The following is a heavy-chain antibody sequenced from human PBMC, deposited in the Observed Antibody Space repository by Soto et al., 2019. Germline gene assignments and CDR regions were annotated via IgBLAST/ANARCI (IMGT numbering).Heavy chain of an antibody. V-gene: IGHV4-31*03. CDR1: GGSISSGGYY. CDR3: ARDWGGSASAGVFDY. D-gene: IGHD6-13*01. J-gene: IGHJ4*02. CDR2: IYYSGST. Sequence: SETLSLTCTVSGGSISSGGYYWSWIRQHPGKGLEWIGYIYYSGSTYYNPSLKSRVTISVDTSKNQFSLKLSSVTAADTAVYYCARDWGGSASAGVFDYWGQGTLVTVSS.